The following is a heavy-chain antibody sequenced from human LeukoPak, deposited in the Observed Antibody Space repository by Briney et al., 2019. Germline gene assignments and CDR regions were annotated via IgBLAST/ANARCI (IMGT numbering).Heavy chain of an antibody. D-gene: IGHD3-16*02. CDR1: GFTFSSYS. CDR3: ARATTFGGVIVIPRGYYYYGMDV. J-gene: IGHJ6*02. Sequence: PGGPLRLSCAASGFTFSSYSMNWVRQAPGKGLEWVSSISSSSSYIYYADSVKGRFTISRDNAKNSLYLQMNSLRAEDTAVYYCARATTFGGVIVIPRGYYYYGMDVWGQGTTVTVSS. V-gene: IGHV3-21*01. CDR2: ISSSSSYI.